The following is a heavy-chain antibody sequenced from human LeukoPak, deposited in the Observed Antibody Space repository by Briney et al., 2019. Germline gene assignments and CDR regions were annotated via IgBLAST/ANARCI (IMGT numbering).Heavy chain of an antibody. V-gene: IGHV3-7*01. Sequence: GGSLRLSCAASGFTFSNAWMSWVRQAPGKGLEWVANIKQDGSEKYYADSVKGRFTISRDNAKNSLYLQMNSLRAEDSAVYYCASQLERRQGWFDPWGQGTLVTVSS. D-gene: IGHD1-1*01. J-gene: IGHJ5*02. CDR2: IKQDGSEK. CDR1: GFTFSNAW. CDR3: ASQLERRQGWFDP.